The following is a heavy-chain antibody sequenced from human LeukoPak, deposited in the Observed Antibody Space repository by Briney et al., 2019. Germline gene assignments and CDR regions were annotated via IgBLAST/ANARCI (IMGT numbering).Heavy chain of an antibody. CDR3: ARAPYSSAPYYYGMDV. CDR2: FYISGST. CDR1: GGSISSYY. V-gene: IGHV4-4*07. D-gene: IGHD6-25*01. J-gene: IGHJ6*02. Sequence: TSETLSLTCTVSGGSISSYYWSWIRQPAGKGLEWIGRFYISGSTNYNPSLKSRVTMSVDTSKNQFSLKLTSVTAADTAVYYCARAPYSSAPYYYGMDVWGQGTTVTVSS.